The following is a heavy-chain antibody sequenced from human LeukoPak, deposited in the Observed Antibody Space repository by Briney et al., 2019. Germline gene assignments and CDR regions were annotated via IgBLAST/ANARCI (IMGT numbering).Heavy chain of an antibody. CDR3: ARPPSTSAWSNSVDD. CDR1: GFIFSSNS. CDR2: ISGSSSNK. Sequence: GGSLRLSCAASGFIFSSNSMNWVRQAPGKGLEWVASISGSSSNKYYADSVQGRFTIPRDNAKNSLYLQMGSLRAEDTAVYYCARPPSTSAWSNSVDDWGQGTLVTVSS. V-gene: IGHV3-21*01. D-gene: IGHD6-19*01. J-gene: IGHJ4*02.